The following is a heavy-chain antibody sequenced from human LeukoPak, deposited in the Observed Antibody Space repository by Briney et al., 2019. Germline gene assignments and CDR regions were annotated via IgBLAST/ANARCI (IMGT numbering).Heavy chain of an antibody. CDR1: GFTFSSYS. CDR3: ARDRHKYNYDSGGYPPY. V-gene: IGHV3-48*01. CDR2: ISSSSSTI. D-gene: IGHD3-22*01. Sequence: GGSLRLSCAASGFTFSSYSMMWVRQAPGKGLEWVSCISSSSSTIYYADSVKGRFTISRDNAKNSLCLQMNTLRAEDTAVYYCARDRHKYNYDSGGYPPYWGQGTLVTVSS. J-gene: IGHJ4*02.